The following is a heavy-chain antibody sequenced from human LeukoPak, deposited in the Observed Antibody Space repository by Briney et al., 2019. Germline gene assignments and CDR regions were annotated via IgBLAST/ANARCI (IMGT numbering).Heavy chain of an antibody. CDR2: IRSKANSYAT. Sequence: GGSLRLSCAASGFTFSGSAMHWVRQASGKGLEWVGRIRSKANSYATAYAASVEGRFTISRDDSKNTAYLQMNSLKTEDTAVYYCTRGIAVAGTWGQGTLVTVSS. CDR1: GFTFSGSA. V-gene: IGHV3-73*01. D-gene: IGHD6-19*01. J-gene: IGHJ4*02. CDR3: TRGIAVAGT.